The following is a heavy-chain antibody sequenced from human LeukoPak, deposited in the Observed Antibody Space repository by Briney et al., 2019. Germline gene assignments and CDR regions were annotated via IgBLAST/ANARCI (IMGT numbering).Heavy chain of an antibody. CDR2: IYPGDSDT. J-gene: IGHJ3*02. CDR1: GYSFTSYW. D-gene: IGHD6-19*01. V-gene: IGHV5-51*01. CDR3: ARKIAVAAQGDAFDI. Sequence: KYGESLKISCKGSGYSFTSYWIGWVRQMPGKGLEWMGIIYPGDSDTRYNPSFQGQVTISADKSISTAYLQWSSLKASDTAMYYCARKIAVAAQGDAFDIWGQGTMVTVSS.